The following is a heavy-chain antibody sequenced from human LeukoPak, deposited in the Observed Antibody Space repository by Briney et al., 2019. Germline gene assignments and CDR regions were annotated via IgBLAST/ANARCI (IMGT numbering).Heavy chain of an antibody. CDR1: GGSFSGYY. CDR3: QRAPYVLPHSHYYMHV. Sequence: SEALALTWAVYGGSFSGYYWSWSRQPPGEGLDWVVEINHSGSTNYNPALKSRVTISLERPKNQFPLKLSALTVAYTAGCSFQRAPYVLPHSHYYMHVWGKGNTVTVSS. CDR2: INHSGST. D-gene: IGHD3-10*01. V-gene: IGHV4-34*01. J-gene: IGHJ6*03.